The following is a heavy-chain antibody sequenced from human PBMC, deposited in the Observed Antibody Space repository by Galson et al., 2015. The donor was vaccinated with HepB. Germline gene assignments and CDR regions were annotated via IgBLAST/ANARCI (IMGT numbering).Heavy chain of an antibody. J-gene: IGHJ6*03. Sequence: SVKVSCKASGYTFTSYAMNWVRQAPGQGLEWMGWINTNTGNPTYAQGFTGRFVFSLDTSVSTAYLQISSLKAEDTAVYYCARGLQLHLGESHGRYYYYYYYMDVWGKGTTVTVSS. CDR3: ARGLQLHLGESHGRYYYYYYYMDV. D-gene: IGHD3-16*01. CDR1: GYTFTSYA. V-gene: IGHV7-4-1*02. CDR2: INTNTGNP.